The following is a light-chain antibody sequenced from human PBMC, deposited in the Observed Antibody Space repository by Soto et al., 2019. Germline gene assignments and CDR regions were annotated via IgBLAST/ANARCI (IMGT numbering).Light chain of an antibody. CDR1: QSVSNNY. J-gene: IGKJ3*01. V-gene: IGKV3-20*01. CDR3: QHYVSSSRHFT. CDR2: GAS. Sequence: EIVLTQSPGTLSLSPGERATLSCRASQSVSNNYLAWYQQKPGQAPRLLIYGASSRATGIPDRFSGSGSGTDFTLTISRLEPEDFAVYYCQHYVSSSRHFTSGPGTKVDIK.